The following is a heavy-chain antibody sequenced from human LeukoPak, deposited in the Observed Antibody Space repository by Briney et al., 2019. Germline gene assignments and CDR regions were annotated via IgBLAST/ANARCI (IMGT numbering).Heavy chain of an antibody. Sequence: GRSLRLSCAASGFTFDDYAMHWVRQAPGKGLEWVSGISWNSGSIGYADSVKGRFTISRDNAKKSLYLQMNSLRAEDTALYYCAKGLKGLKFDYWGQGTLVTVSS. CDR1: GFTFDDYA. J-gene: IGHJ4*02. V-gene: IGHV3-9*01. D-gene: IGHD6-19*01. CDR3: AKGLKGLKFDY. CDR2: ISWNSGSI.